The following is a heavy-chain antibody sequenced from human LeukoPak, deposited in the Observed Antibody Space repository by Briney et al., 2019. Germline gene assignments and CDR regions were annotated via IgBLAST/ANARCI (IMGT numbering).Heavy chain of an antibody. Sequence: PSETLSLTCTVSGDSISSSSYYWGWIRQPPGKGLEWIGTIYYSGTAYYNPSLKSRVTISLDTSENQFSLKLSSVTAADAAVYYCTRDDILTGYYRGVIDHWGQGTLVTVSS. J-gene: IGHJ4*02. CDR1: GDSISSSSYY. D-gene: IGHD3-9*01. CDR2: IYYSGTA. V-gene: IGHV4-39*02. CDR3: TRDDILTGYYRGVIDH.